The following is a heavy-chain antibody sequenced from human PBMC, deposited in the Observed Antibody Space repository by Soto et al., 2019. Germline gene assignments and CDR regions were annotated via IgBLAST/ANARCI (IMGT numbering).Heavy chain of an antibody. Sequence: PGGSLRLSCTACGFSFSSSAMTWVRQAPGKRLEWVSAISGGDGSPSYADSVKGRLTISRDNSKNTLYLHMKSRRADDTAAYYCAKWHTYNYDSLAFSGFDCWGQGTQVTVSS. D-gene: IGHD3-16*01. CDR3: AKWHTYNYDSLAFSGFDC. CDR2: ISGGDGSP. CDR1: GFSFSSSA. J-gene: IGHJ4*02. V-gene: IGHV3-23*01.